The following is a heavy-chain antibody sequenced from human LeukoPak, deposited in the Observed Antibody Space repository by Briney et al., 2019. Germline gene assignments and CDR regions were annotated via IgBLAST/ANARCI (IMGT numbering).Heavy chain of an antibody. Sequence: SETLSLTCTVSGDSVSSNTYYWGWIRQPPGKGLEWIGSIYNSVSTSYNPSLKSRVTISVDTSKNQFSLKLSSVTAADTAVYYCASRQWGGVFDIWGQGTMVTVSS. V-gene: IGHV4-39*07. CDR3: ASRQWGGVFDI. CDR2: IYNSVST. J-gene: IGHJ3*02. D-gene: IGHD3-16*01. CDR1: GDSVSSNTYY.